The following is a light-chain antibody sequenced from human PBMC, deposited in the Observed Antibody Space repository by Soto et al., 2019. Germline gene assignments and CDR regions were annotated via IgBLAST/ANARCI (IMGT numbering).Light chain of an antibody. CDR2: KAP. CDR1: QSISSW. V-gene: IGKV1-5*03. Sequence: DIQMTQSPSTLSGSVGDRVTITCRASQSISSWLAWYQQKPGKAPKLLIYKAPSLESGVPSRFSGSGSGTEFTLTISSLQPDDFATYYCQQYNSYSWTFGQGTKV. CDR3: QQYNSYSWT. J-gene: IGKJ1*01.